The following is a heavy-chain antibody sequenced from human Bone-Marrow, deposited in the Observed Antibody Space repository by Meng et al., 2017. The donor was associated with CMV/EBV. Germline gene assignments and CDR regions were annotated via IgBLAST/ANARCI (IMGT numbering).Heavy chain of an antibody. CDR2: ISYDGSNK. CDR3: IKNSGDYDSPRGMDV. D-gene: IGHD4-17*01. J-gene: IGHJ6*02. V-gene: IGHV3-30-3*01. Sequence: GGSLRLSCAASGFTFSSYAMHWVRQAPGKGLEWVAIISYDGSNKYYADSVKGRFTISRDNSKNTLYLQMNSLRAEDTAVYYCIKNSGDYDSPRGMDVWGQGTTVTVSS. CDR1: GFTFSSYA.